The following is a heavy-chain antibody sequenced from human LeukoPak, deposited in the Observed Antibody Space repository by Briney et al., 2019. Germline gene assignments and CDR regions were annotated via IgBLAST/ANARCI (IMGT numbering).Heavy chain of an antibody. V-gene: IGHV3-48*04. D-gene: IGHD5-18*01. CDR2: ISSGSSTI. Sequence: AGGSLRLSCAASGFTFSSYSMNWVRQAPGKGLEWVSYISSGSSTIYYADSVKGRFTISRDNPKNSLLLQMNSLRVDDTAVYYCARGGYSYGTESRWFDPWGQGTLVTVSS. CDR3: ARGGYSYGTESRWFDP. CDR1: GFTFSSYS. J-gene: IGHJ5*02.